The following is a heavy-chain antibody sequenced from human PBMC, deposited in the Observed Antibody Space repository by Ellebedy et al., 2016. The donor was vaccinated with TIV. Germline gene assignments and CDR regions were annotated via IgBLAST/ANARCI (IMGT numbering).Heavy chain of an antibody. Sequence: AASVKVSCKASGGTFSSYAISWVRQAPGQGLEWMGGIIPIFGTANYAQKFQGRVTITADESTSTAYMELSSLRSEDTAVYYCARVLDGGMDVWGQGTTVTVSS. V-gene: IGHV1-69*13. CDR3: ARVLDGGMDV. CDR1: GGTFSSYA. D-gene: IGHD2/OR15-2a*01. CDR2: IIPIFGTA. J-gene: IGHJ6*02.